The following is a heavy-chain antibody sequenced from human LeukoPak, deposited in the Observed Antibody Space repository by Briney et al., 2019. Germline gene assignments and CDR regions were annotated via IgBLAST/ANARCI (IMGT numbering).Heavy chain of an antibody. V-gene: IGHV3-11*01. CDR1: GFTFSDYY. Sequence: GGSLRPSCAASGFTFSDYYMSWIRQAPGKGLEWVSYISSSGSTIYYADSVKGRFTISRDNAKNSLYLQVNSLRAEDTAVYYCARALAAQQLVHDWFDPWGQGTLVTVSS. CDR2: ISSSGSTI. D-gene: IGHD6-13*01. CDR3: ARALAAQQLVHDWFDP. J-gene: IGHJ5*02.